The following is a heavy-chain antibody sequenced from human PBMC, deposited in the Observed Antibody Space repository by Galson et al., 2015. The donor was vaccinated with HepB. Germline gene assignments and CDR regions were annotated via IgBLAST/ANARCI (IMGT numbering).Heavy chain of an antibody. CDR1: GFTFSSYA. Sequence: SLRLSCAASGFTFSSYAMSWVRQAPGKGLEWVSAISGSGGSTYYADSVKDRFTISRDNSKNTLYLQMNSLRAEDTAVYYCAKDQEDILDAFDIWGQGTMVTVSS. CDR2: ISGSGGST. D-gene: IGHD2-15*01. J-gene: IGHJ3*02. V-gene: IGHV3-23*01. CDR3: AKDQEDILDAFDI.